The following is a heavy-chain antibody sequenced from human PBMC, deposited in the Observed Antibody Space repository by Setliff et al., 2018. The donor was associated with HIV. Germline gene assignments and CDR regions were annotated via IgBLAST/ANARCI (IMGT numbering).Heavy chain of an antibody. D-gene: IGHD3-10*01. CDR3: ARARGRLSDLDI. V-gene: IGHV1-46*01. CDR2: INPSGGRT. CDR1: GYTFTSYY. Sequence: ASVKVSCKASGYTFTSYYMHWVRQAPGQGLEWMGIINPSGGRTTYAQKFQGRVTMTRDTSTSTVYMELRSLRSEDAAVYYCARARGRLSDLDIWGQGTMVTVSS. J-gene: IGHJ3*02.